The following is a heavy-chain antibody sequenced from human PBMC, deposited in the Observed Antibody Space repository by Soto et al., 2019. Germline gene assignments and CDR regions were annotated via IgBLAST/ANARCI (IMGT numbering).Heavy chain of an antibody. D-gene: IGHD2-15*01. CDR3: ARSYYCSGGSCFLPLFFDY. CDR1: GFTFSSYS. CDR2: ISSSSSYI. V-gene: IGHV3-21*01. J-gene: IGHJ4*02. Sequence: GGSLRLSCAASGFTFSSYSMNWVRQAPGKGLEWVSSISSSSSYIYYADSVKGRFTISRDNAKNSLYLQMNSLRAEDTAVYYCARSYYCSGGSCFLPLFFDYWGQGTLVTVSS.